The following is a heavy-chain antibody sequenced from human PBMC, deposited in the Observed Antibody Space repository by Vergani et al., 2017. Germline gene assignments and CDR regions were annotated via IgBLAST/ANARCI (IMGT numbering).Heavy chain of an antibody. CDR3: ARHTTYTDS. CDR2: IYPADSDT. V-gene: IGHV5-51*01. J-gene: IGHJ4*02. Sequence: EVELVQSGPEMSKPGESLKISCKGSEYSFGNYWIGWVRQMPGKGLEWMGIIYPADSDTRYSPPFQGQVTISADKSISTAFLQWDSLKASDTALYYCARHTTYTDSWGQGTLVTVSS. CDR1: EYSFGNYW. D-gene: IGHD1-1*01.